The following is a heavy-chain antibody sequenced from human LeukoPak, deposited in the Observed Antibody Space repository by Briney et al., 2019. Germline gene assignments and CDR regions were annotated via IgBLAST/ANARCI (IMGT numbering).Heavy chain of an antibody. V-gene: IGHV3-7*01. CDR2: INQDGSEK. J-gene: IGHJ4*02. CDR1: GFTFSSHW. CDR3: ARDGVAAGVYFDC. D-gene: IGHD6-13*01. Sequence: GGSLRLSCAASGFTFSSHWMSWVRQAPGKGLEWVANINQDGSEKYYVDSVKGRFTFSRGNAKNSLYLQMNNLRAEDTAVYYCARDGVAAGVYFDCWGQGTLVTVSS.